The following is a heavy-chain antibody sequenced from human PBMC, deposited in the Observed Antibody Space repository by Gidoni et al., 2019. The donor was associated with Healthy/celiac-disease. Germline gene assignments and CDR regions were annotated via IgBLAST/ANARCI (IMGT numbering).Heavy chain of an antibody. CDR3: ARDSGDYDFWSGYYYYYYYGMDV. Sequence: SCKASGYTFTGYYMHWVRQAPGQGLEWMGWINPNSGSTNYAQKFQGRVTMTRDTSISTAYMELSRLRSDDTAVYYCARDSGDYDFWSGYYYYYYYGMDVWGQGTTVTVSS. J-gene: IGHJ6*02. D-gene: IGHD3-3*01. CDR2: INPNSGST. V-gene: IGHV1-2*02. CDR1: GYTFTGYY.